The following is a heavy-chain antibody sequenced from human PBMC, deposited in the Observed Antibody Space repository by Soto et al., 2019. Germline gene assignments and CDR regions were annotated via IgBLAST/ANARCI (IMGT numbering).Heavy chain of an antibody. J-gene: IGHJ4*02. CDR3: AREVVADSNPYYFDY. V-gene: IGHV4-31*03. CDR2: IYYSGST. Sequence: SETLSLTCTVSGGSISSGGYYWSWIRQHPGKGLEWIGYIYYSGSTYYNPSLKSRVAISVDTSKNQFSLKLSSVTAADTAVYYCAREVVADSNPYYFDYWGQGTLVTVSS. CDR1: GGSISSGGYY. D-gene: IGHD2-15*01.